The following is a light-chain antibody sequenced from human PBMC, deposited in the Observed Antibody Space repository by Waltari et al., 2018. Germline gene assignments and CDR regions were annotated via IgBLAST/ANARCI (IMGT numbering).Light chain of an antibody. CDR2: EAS. CDR3: QNHERLPAT. V-gene: IGKV3-20*01. CDR1: ESVGRF. Sequence: EIVLTQSPGTLSLSPGERATLSCRASESVGRFLVWYQQKPGQVPRLLIYEASRRAPGTPDRFSGSGSGTDFSLTISGLEPEDFAVYYCQNHERLPATFGQGTKVEIK. J-gene: IGKJ1*01.